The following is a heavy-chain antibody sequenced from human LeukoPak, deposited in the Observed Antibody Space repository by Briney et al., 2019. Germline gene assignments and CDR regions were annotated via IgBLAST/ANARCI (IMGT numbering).Heavy chain of an antibody. Sequence: GGSLRLSCSASGFTFSSYSMNWVRQAPGKGLEWVSSISSSSSYIYYADSVKGRFTISRDNAKNSLYLQMNSLRAEDTAVYYCAREEYSSSWLRHWGQGTLVTVSS. V-gene: IGHV3-21*01. J-gene: IGHJ1*01. D-gene: IGHD6-13*01. CDR3: AREEYSSSWLRH. CDR2: ISSSSSYI. CDR1: GFTFSSYS.